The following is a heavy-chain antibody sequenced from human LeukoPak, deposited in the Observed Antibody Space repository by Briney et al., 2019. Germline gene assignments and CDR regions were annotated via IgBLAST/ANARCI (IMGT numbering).Heavy chain of an antibody. V-gene: IGHV1-2*02. CDR2: INPNSGGT. CDR3: ARDSTSWSDAFDI. Sequence: ASVKVSCKASGYTFTGYYMHWVRQALGQGLEWMGWINPNSGGTNYAQKFQGRVTMTRDTSISTAYMELSRLRSDDTAVYYCARDSTSWSDAFDIWGQGTMVTVSS. CDR1: GYTFTGYY. D-gene: IGHD6-13*01. J-gene: IGHJ3*02.